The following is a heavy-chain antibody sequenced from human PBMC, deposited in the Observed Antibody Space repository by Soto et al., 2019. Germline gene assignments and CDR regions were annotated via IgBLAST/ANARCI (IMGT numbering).Heavy chain of an antibody. CDR3: ARLGYSYGSNFGDY. D-gene: IGHD5-18*01. V-gene: IGHV1-18*01. CDR2: INTSNDNK. J-gene: IGHJ4*02. Sequence: GASVKVSCKASGYTFTNYGISWVRQAPGEGLEWVGWINTSNDNKLYAQKLQGRLTLTTDTSTSTAYMELRSLRSDDTAVYYCARLGYSYGSNFGDYWGQGTLVTVSS. CDR1: GYTFTNYG.